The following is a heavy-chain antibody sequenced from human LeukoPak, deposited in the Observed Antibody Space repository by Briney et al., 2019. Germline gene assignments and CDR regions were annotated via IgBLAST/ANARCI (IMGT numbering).Heavy chain of an antibody. CDR2: ISYDGSNK. D-gene: IGHD2-2*01. CDR1: GFTFSSYA. J-gene: IGHJ6*03. CDR3: ATYYCSSTSCQTQGGDYYYYYYMDV. Sequence: PGRSLRLSCAASGFTFSSYAMHWVRQAPGKGLEWVAVISYDGSNKYYADSVKGRFTISRDNSKNTLYLQMNSLRAEDTAVYYCATYYCSSTSCQTQGGDYYYYYYMDVWAKGPRSPSP. V-gene: IGHV3-30-3*01.